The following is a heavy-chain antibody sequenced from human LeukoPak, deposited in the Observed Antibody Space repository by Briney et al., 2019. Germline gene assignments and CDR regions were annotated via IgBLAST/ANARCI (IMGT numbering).Heavy chain of an antibody. CDR3: ARVRCSSNSCFPDY. Sequence: GGSLRLSCAASGFTFSTYWMSWVRQAPGKGLEWVANIKQDGSDKYYVDSVKGRYTISRDNAKNSLFLQMNSLRAEDTAVYYCARVRCSSNSCFPDYWGQGTLVTVSS. D-gene: IGHD2-2*01. J-gene: IGHJ4*02. CDR2: IKQDGSDK. V-gene: IGHV3-7*01. CDR1: GFTFSTYW.